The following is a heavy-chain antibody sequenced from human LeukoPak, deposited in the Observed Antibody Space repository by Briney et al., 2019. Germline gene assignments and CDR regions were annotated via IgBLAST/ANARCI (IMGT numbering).Heavy chain of an antibody. J-gene: IGHJ4*02. CDR2: ISSSSSYI. D-gene: IGHD5-24*01. CDR3: ARDPRRDGYNGVFDY. CDR1: GFTFSSYS. V-gene: IGHV3-21*01. Sequence: GGSLRLSCAASGFTFSSYSMNWVRQAPGKGLEWVSSISSSSSYIYYADSVKGRFTISRDNAKNSLYLQMNSLRAEDTAVYYCARDPRRDGYNGVFDYWGQGTLVTVSS.